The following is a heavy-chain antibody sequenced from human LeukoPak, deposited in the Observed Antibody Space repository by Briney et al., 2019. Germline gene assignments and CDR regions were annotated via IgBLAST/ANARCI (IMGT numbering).Heavy chain of an antibody. CDR1: GYTFTSYG. J-gene: IGHJ4*02. D-gene: IGHD3-22*01. V-gene: IGHV1-18*01. Sequence: GESLKISCKGSGYTFTSYGISWVRQAPGQGLEWMGWISAYNGNTNYAQKLQGRVTMTTDTSTSTAYMELRSLRSDDTAVYYCARDLVVVIDPFGYWGQGTLVTVSS. CDR2: ISAYNGNT. CDR3: ARDLVVVIDPFGY.